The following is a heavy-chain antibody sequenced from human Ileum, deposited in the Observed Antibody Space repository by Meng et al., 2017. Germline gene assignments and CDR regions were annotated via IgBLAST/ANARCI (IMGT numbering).Heavy chain of an antibody. CDR3: ARADYVRYFDL. CDR2: VYHSGST. CDR1: GGSIESNSW. V-gene: IGHV4-4*02. J-gene: IGHJ2*01. Sequence: QGQLQGSGPGLVKPSETLSLTCAVSGGSIESNSWWTWIRQPPGQGLEWIGEVYHSGSTHYNPSLQSRVTISIDNSKNRFSLSLNSVTAADTAIYYCARADYVRYFDLWGRGTLVTVSS. D-gene: IGHD3-10*02.